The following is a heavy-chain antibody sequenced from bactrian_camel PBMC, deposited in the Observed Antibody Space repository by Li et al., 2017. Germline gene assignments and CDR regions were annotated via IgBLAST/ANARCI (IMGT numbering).Heavy chain of an antibody. J-gene: IGHJ4*01. CDR1: EDTYSEYDDSTPYNC. CDR2: GCYHGGNT. D-gene: IGHD5*01. Sequence: QLVESGGGSVQAGGSLRLSCSTSEDTYSEYDDSTPYNCMGWFRQSPGKEREGVAVGCYHGGNTYLADSVKGRFTFSQDNSKNTIYLRMYNLRPEDTAIYYCAADRWVGGCRRIESYRNTGQGTQVTVSS. V-gene: IGHV3-3*01.